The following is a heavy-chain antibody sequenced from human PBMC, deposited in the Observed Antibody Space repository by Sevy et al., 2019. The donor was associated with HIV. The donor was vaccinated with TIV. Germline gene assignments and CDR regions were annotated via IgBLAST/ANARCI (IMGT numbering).Heavy chain of an antibody. CDR1: GGSISSYY. CDR2: IYTSGST. V-gene: IGHV4-4*07. Sequence: SETLSLTCTVSGGSISSYYWSWIRQPAGKGLEWIGRIYTSGSTNYNPSLKSRVTMSVDTSKNQFSLKLSSVTAADTAVYYCARDSPRGYSSGWYRREGNYFDYWGQRTLVTVSS. D-gene: IGHD6-19*01. CDR3: ARDSPRGYSSGWYRREGNYFDY. J-gene: IGHJ4*02.